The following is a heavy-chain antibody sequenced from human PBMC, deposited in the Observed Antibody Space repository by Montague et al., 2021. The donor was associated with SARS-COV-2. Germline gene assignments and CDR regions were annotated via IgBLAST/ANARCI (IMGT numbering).Heavy chain of an antibody. CDR1: GGSISTTY. V-gene: IGHV4-59*01. Sequence: SETLSLTCTVSGGSISTTYWSWIRQPPGKGLEWIVYVYYTGSTNYNPSLRSRVTISADTTKNKFSLNLSSVSSADTAVYYCSKLLYHNYMYGFDVWGQGTTVTVSS. CDR2: VYYTGST. J-gene: IGHJ6*02. D-gene: IGHD3-10*01. CDR3: SKLLYHNYMYGFDV.